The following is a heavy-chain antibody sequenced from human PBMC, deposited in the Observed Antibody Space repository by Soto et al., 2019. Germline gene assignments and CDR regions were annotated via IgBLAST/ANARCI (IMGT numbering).Heavy chain of an antibody. CDR2: ISYDGSNK. V-gene: IGHV3-30-3*01. CDR3: ASGYYDSSGYDYPFDF. CDR1: GFTFSSYA. Sequence: GGSLRLSCAASGFTFSSYAMHWVRQAPGKGLEWVAVISYDGSNKYYADSVKGRFTISRDNSKNTLYLQMNSLRAEDTAVYYCASGYYDSSGYDYPFDFWGQGTQVTVSS. J-gene: IGHJ4*02. D-gene: IGHD3-22*01.